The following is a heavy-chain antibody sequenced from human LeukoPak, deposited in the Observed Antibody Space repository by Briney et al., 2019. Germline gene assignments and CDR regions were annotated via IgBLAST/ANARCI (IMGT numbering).Heavy chain of an antibody. CDR1: GGSFSGYY. D-gene: IGHD6-19*01. V-gene: IGHV4-34*01. J-gene: IGHJ4*02. Sequence: TSETLSLTCAVYGGSFSGYYWSWIRQPPGKGLEWIGEINHSGSTNYNPSLKSRVTISVDTSKNQFSLKLTSVTAADAGVYYCTRAVAGHPDWGQGTLVTVSS. CDR3: TRAVAGHPD. CDR2: INHSGST.